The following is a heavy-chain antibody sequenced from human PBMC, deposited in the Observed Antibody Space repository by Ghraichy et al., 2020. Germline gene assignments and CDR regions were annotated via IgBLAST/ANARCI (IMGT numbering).Heavy chain of an antibody. CDR2: MNQAGSER. Sequence: LSLTCAASGFTFSSSWMSWVRQAPGKGLEWVANMNQAGSERAYVDSVKGRFTISRDKAENSLYLQMNSLRAEDTAVYYCAMHNNWAFNYWGQGTLVTVSS. CDR3: AMHNNWAFNY. V-gene: IGHV3-7*01. CDR1: GFTFSSSW. J-gene: IGHJ4*02. D-gene: IGHD1-1*01.